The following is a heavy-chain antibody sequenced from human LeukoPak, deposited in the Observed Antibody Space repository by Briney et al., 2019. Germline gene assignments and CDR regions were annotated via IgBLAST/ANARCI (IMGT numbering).Heavy chain of an antibody. J-gene: IGHJ4*02. D-gene: IGHD6-13*01. CDR3: AKDGGVTIAAAGPSDY. Sequence: GGSLRLSCAASGFTYSSYWMSWVRQAPGKGLEWVANIKEDGSEKYYVDSVKGRFTISRDNARNSLYLQMNSLRAEDTAVYYCAKDGGVTIAAAGPSDYWGQGTLVTVSS. V-gene: IGHV3-7*01. CDR2: IKEDGSEK. CDR1: GFTYSSYW.